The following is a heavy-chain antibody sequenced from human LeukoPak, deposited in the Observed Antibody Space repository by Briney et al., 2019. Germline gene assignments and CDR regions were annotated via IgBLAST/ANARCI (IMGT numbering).Heavy chain of an antibody. CDR2: IYYSGGT. V-gene: IGHV4-59*01. D-gene: IGHD1-7*01. CDR1: GGSISSYY. Sequence: SETLSLTCTVSGGSISSYYWSWTRQPPGKGLEWIGYIYYSGGTNYNPSLKSRVTISVDTSKNQFSLKLSSVTAADTAVYYCARVHGNWNFPPGFYFDYWGQGTLVTVSS. J-gene: IGHJ4*02. CDR3: ARVHGNWNFPPGFYFDY.